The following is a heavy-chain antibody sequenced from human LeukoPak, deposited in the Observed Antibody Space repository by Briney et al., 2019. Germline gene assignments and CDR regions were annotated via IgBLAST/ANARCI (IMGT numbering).Heavy chain of an antibody. Sequence: ASVKVSCKATGYTYTNYYIHWVRQAPGQGLEWMGRINPNSGGANYAENFQGRVTMTKDTSISTANMELSRLRFDDTAVYYCAITYANNAFDLWGQGAMVTVSS. V-gene: IGHV1-2*06. CDR2: INPNSGGA. CDR3: AITYANNAFDL. D-gene: IGHD3-16*01. J-gene: IGHJ3*01. CDR1: GYTYTNYY.